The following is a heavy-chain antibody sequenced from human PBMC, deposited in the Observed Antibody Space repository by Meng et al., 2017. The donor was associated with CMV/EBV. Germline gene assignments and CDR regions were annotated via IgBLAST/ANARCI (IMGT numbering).Heavy chain of an antibody. CDR2: ISSSSSYI. J-gene: IGHJ4*02. CDR3: ARVPPSPLYFDY. D-gene: IGHD2-2*01. Sequence: GGSLRLSCAASGFTFSSYSMNWVRQAPGKGLEWVSSISSSSSYIYYADSVKGRFTISRDNAKNSLYLQMNSLRAEDTAVYYCARVPPSPLYFDYWGQGTLVTVSS. V-gene: IGHV3-21*01. CDR1: GFTFSSYS.